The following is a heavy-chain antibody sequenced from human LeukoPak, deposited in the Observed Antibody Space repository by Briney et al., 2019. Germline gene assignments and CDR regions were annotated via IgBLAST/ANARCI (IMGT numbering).Heavy chain of an antibody. CDR1: GYTFTGYY. CDR2: INPNSGGT. J-gene: IGHJ5*02. V-gene: IGHV1-2*06. D-gene: IGHD2-2*01. CDR3: ARDRRYCSSTSCRTPNWFDP. Sequence: GASVKVSCKASGYTFTGYYMHWVRQAPGQGLEWMGRINPNSGGTNYAQKFQGRVTMTRDTSISTAYMELSRLRSDDTAVYYCARDRRYCSSTSCRTPNWFDPWGQGTLVTVSS.